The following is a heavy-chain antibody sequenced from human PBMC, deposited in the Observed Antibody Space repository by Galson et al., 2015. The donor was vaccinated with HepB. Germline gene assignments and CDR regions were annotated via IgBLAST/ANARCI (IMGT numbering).Heavy chain of an antibody. V-gene: IGHV4-59*01. Sequence: SETLSLTCTVSGGSISSYYWSWIRQPPGKGLEWIGYIYNSGSTNYNPSLKSRVTISADTSKNQFSLKLTSVTTADTAVYYCAGHSYGHSFDCWGQGTLVTVSS. CDR2: IYNSGST. D-gene: IGHD5-18*01. CDR1: GGSISSYY. CDR3: AGHSYGHSFDC. J-gene: IGHJ4*02.